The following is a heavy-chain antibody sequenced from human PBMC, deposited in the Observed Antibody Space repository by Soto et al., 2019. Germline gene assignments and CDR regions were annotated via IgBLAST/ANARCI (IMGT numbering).Heavy chain of an antibody. CDR1: GYSFTSHA. Sequence: ASVKVSCKASGYSFTSHAMHWVRQAPGQRLEWMGWINAGNGNTKYSQKFQGRVTITRDTSASTAYMELSSLRSEDTAVYYCARGGAVVVPGAVDRHNWFDPWGQGTLVTVSS. CDR2: INAGNGNT. D-gene: IGHD2-2*01. J-gene: IGHJ5*02. V-gene: IGHV1-3*01. CDR3: ARGGAVVVPGAVDRHNWFDP.